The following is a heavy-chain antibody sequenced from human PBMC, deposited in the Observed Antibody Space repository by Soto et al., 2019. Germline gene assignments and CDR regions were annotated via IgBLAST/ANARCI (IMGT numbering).Heavy chain of an antibody. Sequence: SETLSLTCTVSGGSISSGGYYWSWIRQHPGKGLEWIGYIYYSGSTYYNPSLKSRVTISVDTSKNQFSLKLSSVTAADTAVYYCARTDVSGSGYYHDYWGQGTLVTVSS. CDR1: GGSISSGGYY. CDR2: IYYSGST. CDR3: ARTDVSGSGYYHDY. V-gene: IGHV4-31*03. D-gene: IGHD3-3*01. J-gene: IGHJ4*02.